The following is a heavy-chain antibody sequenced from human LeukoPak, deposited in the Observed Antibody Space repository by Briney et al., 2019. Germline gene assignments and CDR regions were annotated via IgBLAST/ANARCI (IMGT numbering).Heavy chain of an antibody. CDR3: ARLTIAHGDSRGGFRIDP. D-gene: IGHD4-17*01. Sequence: PAETLSLSCTTSGDSISNDALYWGWIRQPPGMERDWIANGYLTSTYYYNPSPRRRLTLSVDTSKNQCSVRLNSVTAADTGLYYCARLTIAHGDSRGGFRIDPWGQGTLVTVSS. CDR1: GDSISNDALY. CDR2: GYLTSTY. V-gene: IGHV4-39*01. J-gene: IGHJ5*02.